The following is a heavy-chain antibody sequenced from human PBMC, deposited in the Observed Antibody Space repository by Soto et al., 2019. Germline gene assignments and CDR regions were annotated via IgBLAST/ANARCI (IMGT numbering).Heavy chain of an antibody. D-gene: IGHD3-22*01. V-gene: IGHV3-23*01. CDR2: ISGSGGST. CDR1: GFTFSSYA. J-gene: IGHJ4*02. Sequence: GGSLRLSCAASGFTFSSYAMSWVRQAPGKGLEWVSAISGSGGSTYYADSVKGRFTISRDNSKNTLYLQMNSLRAEDTAVYYCAKGSLYYYDSSGYHIFDYWGQGTLVTVSS. CDR3: AKGSLYYYDSSGYHIFDY.